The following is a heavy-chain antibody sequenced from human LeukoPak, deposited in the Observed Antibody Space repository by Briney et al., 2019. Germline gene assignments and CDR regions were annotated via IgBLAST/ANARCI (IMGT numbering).Heavy chain of an antibody. Sequence: GGSLRLSCAGSGFTFRLYAMTWVRQAPGKGLEWVSGISGDASVSKHADSVKGRFNISRDNSKNTLYLQLNSLRVEDTAIYYCAKAYSSRLYGDAFHIWGQGTMVTVSP. V-gene: IGHV3-23*01. CDR3: AKAYSSRLYGDAFHI. CDR2: ISGDASVS. J-gene: IGHJ3*02. D-gene: IGHD6-13*01. CDR1: GFTFRLYA.